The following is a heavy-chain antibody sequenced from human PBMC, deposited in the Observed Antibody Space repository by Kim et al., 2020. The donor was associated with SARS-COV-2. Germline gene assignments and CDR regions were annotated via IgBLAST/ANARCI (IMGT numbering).Heavy chain of an antibody. D-gene: IGHD3-10*01. J-gene: IGHJ6*02. CDR2: ISSSSNTV. CDR3: ARCPLSMTMVRGMITTTLFYSYNMDA. Sequence: GGSLRLSCTVSGFNFNSYSMNWVRQAPGKGLEWVSYISSSSNTVYYAGSVRGRFTISRDNAKNSLFLQMNSLRDEDTAVYYCARCPLSMTMVRGMITTTLFYSYNMDAWGQGTPVTVSS. V-gene: IGHV3-48*02. CDR1: GFNFNSYS.